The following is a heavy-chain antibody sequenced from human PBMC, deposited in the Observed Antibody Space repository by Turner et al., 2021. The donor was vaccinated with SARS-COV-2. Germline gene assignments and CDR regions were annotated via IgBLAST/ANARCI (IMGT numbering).Heavy chain of an antibody. CDR1: GFTFDDYA. J-gene: IGHJ3*02. Sequence: EVQLVASGRGLVPPGWSLRLSCAASGFTFDDYAMHWVRQAPGKCLDWVSGISWNSGTIGYADSVKGRFIISIDIAKNSLYLQMNSLRAEDTALYYCAKDPGRYVSSQTFAFDIWGQGTMVTVSS. V-gene: IGHV3-9*01. CDR3: AKDPGRYVSSQTFAFDI. D-gene: IGHD3-22*01. CDR2: ISWNSGTI.